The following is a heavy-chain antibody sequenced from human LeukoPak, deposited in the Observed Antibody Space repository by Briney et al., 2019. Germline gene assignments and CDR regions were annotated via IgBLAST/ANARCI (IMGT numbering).Heavy chain of an antibody. CDR1: GFTFSSNA. Sequence: GGSLRLSCSASGFTFSSNAMHWVRQAPGKGLVWVSRINHDGDSTNYADSVTGRFTISRDNAKNTLYLEMNSLTGEDTAVYYCVREEDGDYVGAFDVWGQGTMVTVSS. CDR3: VREEDGDYVGAFDV. V-gene: IGHV3-74*01. CDR2: INHDGDST. D-gene: IGHD3-16*01. J-gene: IGHJ3*01.